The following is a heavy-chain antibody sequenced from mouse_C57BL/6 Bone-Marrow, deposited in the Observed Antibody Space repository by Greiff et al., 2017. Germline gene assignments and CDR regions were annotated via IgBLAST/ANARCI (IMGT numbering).Heavy chain of an antibody. CDR3: ARGGWGFAY. CDR2: INPNNGGT. D-gene: IGHD3-3*01. Sequence: EVQLQQSGPELVKPGASVKISCKASGYTFTDYYMNWVKQSPGKSLEWIGDINPNNGGTSYNQKFKGKATLTVDKSSSTAYMELRSLTSEDSAVYYCARGGWGFAYWGQGTLVTVSA. V-gene: IGHV1-26*01. CDR1: GYTFTDYY. J-gene: IGHJ3*01.